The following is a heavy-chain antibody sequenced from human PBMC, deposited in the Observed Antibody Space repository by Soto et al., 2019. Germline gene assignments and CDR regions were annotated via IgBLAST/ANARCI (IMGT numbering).Heavy chain of an antibody. CDR3: AKDKGATVTTFDY. D-gene: IGHD4-17*01. CDR1: GFTVSSNY. Sequence: PGGSLRLSCAASGFTVSSNYMSWVRQAPGKGLEWVSVIYSGGSTYYADSVKGRFTISRDNSKNTLYLQMNSLRAEDTAVYYCAKDKGATVTTFDYWGQGTLVTVSS. CDR2: IYSGGST. J-gene: IGHJ4*02. V-gene: IGHV3-53*01.